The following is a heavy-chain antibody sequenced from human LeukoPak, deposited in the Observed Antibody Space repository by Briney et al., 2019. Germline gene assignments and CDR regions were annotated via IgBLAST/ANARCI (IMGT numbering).Heavy chain of an antibody. CDR3: ARSNYYDYYEGYSWFDP. CDR1: GYTFTSYG. D-gene: IGHD3-22*01. Sequence: ASVKVSCKASGYTFTSYGISWVRQAPGQGLEWMGWIHAYNGNTNYAQKLQGRVTMTTDTSTNTAYMELRSLRSDDTAVYYCARSNYYDYYEGYSWFDPWGQGTLVTVSA. J-gene: IGHJ5*02. V-gene: IGHV1-18*01. CDR2: IHAYNGNT.